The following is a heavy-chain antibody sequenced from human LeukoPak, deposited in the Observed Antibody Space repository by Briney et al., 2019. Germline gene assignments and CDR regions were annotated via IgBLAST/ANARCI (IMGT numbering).Heavy chain of an antibody. J-gene: IGHJ5*02. Sequence: ASVKVSCKASGGTFSSYAISWVRQAPGQGLEWMGGIIPIFGTANYAQKFQGRVTITADESTSTAYMELSSLRSEDTAVYYCARRRGSGWYSGWFDPRGQGTLVTVSS. CDR2: IIPIFGTA. CDR1: GGTFSSYA. V-gene: IGHV1-69*13. D-gene: IGHD6-19*01. CDR3: ARRRGSGWYSGWFDP.